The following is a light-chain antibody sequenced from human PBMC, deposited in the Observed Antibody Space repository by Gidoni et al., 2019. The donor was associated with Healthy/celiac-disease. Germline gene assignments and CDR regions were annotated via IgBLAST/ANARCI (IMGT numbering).Light chain of an antibody. CDR3: QQRSNWPTWT. CDR1: QSVSSY. J-gene: IGKJ1*01. V-gene: IGKV3-11*01. Sequence: DIVLTQSPATLSLSPGERATLSCRASQSVSSYLAWYQQKPGQAPRLLIYDACNRATGIPARFSGSGSGTDFTLTISSLEPEDFAVYYCQQRSNWPTWTFGQGTKVEIK. CDR2: DAC.